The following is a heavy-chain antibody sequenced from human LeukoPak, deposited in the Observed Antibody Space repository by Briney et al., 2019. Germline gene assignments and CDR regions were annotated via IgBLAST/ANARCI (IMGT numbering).Heavy chain of an antibody. CDR2: ISSSSSTI. Sequence: GGSLRLSCAASGFTFSSYSMNWVRQAPGKGLEWVSYISSSSSTIYYADSVKGRFTISRDNAKNSLYLQMNSLRAEDTAVYYCAREGIAYCGGDCYLYYFDYWGQGTLVTVSS. CDR3: AREGIAYCGGDCYLYYFDY. J-gene: IGHJ4*02. V-gene: IGHV3-48*04. D-gene: IGHD2-21*02. CDR1: GFTFSSYS.